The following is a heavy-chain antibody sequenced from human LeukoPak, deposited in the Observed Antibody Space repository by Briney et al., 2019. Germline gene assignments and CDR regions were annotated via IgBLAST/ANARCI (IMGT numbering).Heavy chain of an antibody. CDR3: AKARAGDITAAFNY. D-gene: IGHD6-13*01. V-gene: IGHV3-23*01. Sequence: PGGSPRLSCAASGFTFSSYAMNWVRQAPGKGLEWVSGISGSGGNTYYADSVKGRFTISRDNSENTLNLQMNSLRAEDTAIYYCAKARAGDITAAFNYWGQGTLVTVSS. CDR1: GFTFSSYA. J-gene: IGHJ4*02. CDR2: ISGSGGNT.